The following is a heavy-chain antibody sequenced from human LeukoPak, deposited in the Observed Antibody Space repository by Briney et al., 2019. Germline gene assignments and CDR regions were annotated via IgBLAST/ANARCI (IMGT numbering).Heavy chain of an antibody. D-gene: IGHD3-22*01. J-gene: IGHJ4*02. CDR2: INPSGGST. V-gene: IGHV1-46*01. Sequence: ASVKVSCKTSESTFTNYYMHWVRQAPGQGLEWMGIINPSGGSTSYAQRFQVRVTMTSDTSTSTVYMELSSLRAEDTAVYYCAREYYDSSGSPYFDYWGQGTLVTVSS. CDR1: ESTFTNYY. CDR3: AREYYDSSGSPYFDY.